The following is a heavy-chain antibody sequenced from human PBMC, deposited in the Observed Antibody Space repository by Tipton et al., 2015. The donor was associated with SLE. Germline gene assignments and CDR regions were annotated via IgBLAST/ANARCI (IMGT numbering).Heavy chain of an antibody. CDR2: IRGKTYGGTT. V-gene: IGHV3-49*04. J-gene: IGHJ4*02. CDR1: GFTFGDYA. CDR3: IRGRSGSGGIDC. Sequence: SLRLSCAASGFTFGDYAMTWVRQAPGKGLEWVGIIRGKTYGGTTEYAASVKGRFIISRDDSKSIAYFQMTSLKTEDTAVYYCIRGRSGSGGIDCWGQGTLVTVSS. D-gene: IGHD3-10*01.